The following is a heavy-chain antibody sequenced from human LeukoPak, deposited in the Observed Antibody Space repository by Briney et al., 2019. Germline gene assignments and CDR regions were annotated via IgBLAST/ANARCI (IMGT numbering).Heavy chain of an antibody. J-gene: IGHJ4*02. V-gene: IGHV4-39*01. D-gene: IGHD6-19*01. CDR3: ARHSEQWLAYYFDY. CDR2: IYYSGST. CDR1: GGSISSSSYS. Sequence: SETLSLTCTVSGGSISSSSYSWGWIRQPPGKGLEWIGSIYYSGSTYYNPSLKSRVTISVDTSKNQFSLKLSSVTAADTAVYYSARHSEQWLAYYFDYWGQGTLVTVSS.